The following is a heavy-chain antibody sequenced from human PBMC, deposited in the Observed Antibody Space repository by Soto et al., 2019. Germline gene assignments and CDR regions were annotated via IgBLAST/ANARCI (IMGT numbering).Heavy chain of an antibody. CDR2: ISSSGSTI. V-gene: IGHV3-48*03. J-gene: IGHJ3*02. Sequence: GALRLSFAASGFTFSRYEMNLVRQAPGEGLGWGSYISSSGSTIYYADSVKGRFTISRDNAKNSLYLQMNSLRAEDTAVYYCARDGGYSGYDAFDIWGQGTMVTVSS. CDR3: ARDGGYSGYDAFDI. D-gene: IGHD5-12*01. CDR1: GFTFSRYE.